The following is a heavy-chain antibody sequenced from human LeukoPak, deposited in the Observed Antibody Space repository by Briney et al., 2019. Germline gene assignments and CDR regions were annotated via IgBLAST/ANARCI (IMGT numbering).Heavy chain of an antibody. CDR3: ARDQGLTAPPPYGLDV. V-gene: IGHV1-69*10. CDR2: IIPVLNIT. CDR1: GGTFSSYA. D-gene: IGHD5-18*01. J-gene: IGHJ6*02. Sequence: SVKVSCKASGGTFSSYAISWVRQAPGQGLEWMGGIIPVLNITNYAQKFQGRVTITADTSTSTAYMELSSLRSEETAVYYCARDQGLTAPPPYGLDVWGQGTTVTVSS.